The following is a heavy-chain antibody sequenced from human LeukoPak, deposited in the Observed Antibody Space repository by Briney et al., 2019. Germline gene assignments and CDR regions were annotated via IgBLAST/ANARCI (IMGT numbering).Heavy chain of an antibody. Sequence: SETLTLTCTVSGGSISSSSYYWGWLRQPPGKGLEWIASIYYSGSTYYNPSLKSRVTISVDTSKNQFSLKLSSVTAADTAVYYCARLDFWSGYPQPHYYYMDVWGKGTTVTVSS. D-gene: IGHD3-3*01. CDR3: ARLDFWSGYPQPHYYYMDV. J-gene: IGHJ6*03. CDR1: GGSISSSSYY. V-gene: IGHV4-39*07. CDR2: IYYSGST.